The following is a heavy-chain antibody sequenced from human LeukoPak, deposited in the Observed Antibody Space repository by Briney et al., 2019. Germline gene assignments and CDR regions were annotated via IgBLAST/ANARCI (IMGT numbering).Heavy chain of an antibody. J-gene: IGHJ6*03. Sequence: GGSLRLSCADSRYTFSSYTMNWVRQAPGKGLEWVSGISANAVSTYYADSVKGRFTISRDNSKNTLYLHMDRLGTEDTAVYYCASMPSTEIYYFYYMDVWGKGTTVTVSS. CDR1: RYTFSSYT. CDR3: ASMPSTEIYYFYYMDV. CDR2: ISANAVST. D-gene: IGHD2-2*01. V-gene: IGHV3-23*01.